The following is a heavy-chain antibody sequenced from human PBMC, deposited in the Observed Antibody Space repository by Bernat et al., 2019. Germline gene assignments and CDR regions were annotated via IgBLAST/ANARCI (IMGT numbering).Heavy chain of an antibody. D-gene: IGHD5-12*01. CDR1: GFTFSSYS. V-gene: IGHV3-21*01. J-gene: IGHJ4*02. Sequence: EVQLVESGGGLVKPGGSLRLSCAASGFTFSSYSMNWVRQAPGKGLEWVSSISSSSSYIYYADSVKGRFTISRDNAKNSLYLQMNSLRAEDTAVYYCARDPGYSGYDAAHWGQGTLVTVSS. CDR3: ARDPGYSGYDAAH. CDR2: ISSSSSYI.